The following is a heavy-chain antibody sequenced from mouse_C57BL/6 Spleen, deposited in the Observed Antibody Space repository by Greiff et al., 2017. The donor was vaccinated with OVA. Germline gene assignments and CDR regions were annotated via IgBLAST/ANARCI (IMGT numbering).Heavy chain of an antibody. D-gene: IGHD2-3*01. CDR3: ARSDGYYAWFAY. J-gene: IGHJ3*01. V-gene: IGHV1-26*01. Sequence: VQLQQSGPELVKPGASVKISCKASGYTFTDYYMNWVKQSHGKSLEWIGDINPNNGGTSYNQKFKGKATLTVDKSSSTAYMELRSLTSEDSAVYYCARSDGYYAWFAYWGQGTLVTVSA. CDR2: INPNNGGT. CDR1: GYTFTDYY.